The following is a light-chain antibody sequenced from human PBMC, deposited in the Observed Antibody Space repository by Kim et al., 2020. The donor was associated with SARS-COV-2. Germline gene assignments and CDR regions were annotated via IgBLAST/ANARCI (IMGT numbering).Light chain of an antibody. J-gene: IGKJ4*01. Sequence: AAVGETVAITCQANQEIDNCLNWYQQKPGNAPQVLIHRAYNLGTGVPSRFLGSGSGTDFTFTITSLQPEDMATYYCQQCHKLPLTFGGGTKVDIK. CDR3: QQCHKLPLT. CDR1: QEIDNC. V-gene: IGKV1-33*01. CDR2: RAY.